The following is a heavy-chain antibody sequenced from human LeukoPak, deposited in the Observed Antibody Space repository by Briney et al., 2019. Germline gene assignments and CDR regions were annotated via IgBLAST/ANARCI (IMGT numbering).Heavy chain of an antibody. D-gene: IGHD2-15*01. CDR3: AGEYCSGGTCRQGFDY. CDR1: GYTFTGYY. J-gene: IGHJ4*02. V-gene: IGHV1-2*02. CDR2: INPNSGDT. Sequence: GASVKLSCKASGYTFTGYYMHWVRQAPGQGLEYMEWINPNSGDTNHAQNFQGRVTLTRDTSISTAYMELSSLRSDDSALYYCAGEYCSGGTCRQGFDYWGQGTLVTVSS.